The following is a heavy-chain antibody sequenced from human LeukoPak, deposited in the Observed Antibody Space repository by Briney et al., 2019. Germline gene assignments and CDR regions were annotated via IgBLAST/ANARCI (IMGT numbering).Heavy chain of an antibody. CDR1: GGSISSYY. D-gene: IGHD5-24*01. CDR3: ARRRDGYNEDFFDY. V-gene: IGHV4-59*08. J-gene: IGHJ4*02. CDR2: IYYSGST. Sequence: PSETLSLTCTVSGGSISSYYWSWIRQPPGKGLEWIGNIYYSGSTNYNPSLKSRVTISVDTSRNQFSLKLSSVTAADTAVYYCARRRDGYNEDFFDYWGQGTLVTVSS.